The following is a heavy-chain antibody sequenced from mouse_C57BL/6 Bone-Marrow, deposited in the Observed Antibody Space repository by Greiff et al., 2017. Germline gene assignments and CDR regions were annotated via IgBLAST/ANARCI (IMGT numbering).Heavy chain of an antibody. J-gene: IGHJ2*01. D-gene: IGHD1-1*01. CDR2: IHPNSGST. CDR3: AREGYYYGSSFFDY. CDR1: GYTFTSYW. V-gene: IGHV1-64*01. Sequence: QVQLQQPGAELVKPGASVTLSCKASGYTFTSYWMHWVKQRPGQGLEWIGMIHPNSGSTNYNEKFKSKATLTVDKSSSTAYMQLSSLTSEDSAVYYCAREGYYYGSSFFDYWGQGTTLTGSS.